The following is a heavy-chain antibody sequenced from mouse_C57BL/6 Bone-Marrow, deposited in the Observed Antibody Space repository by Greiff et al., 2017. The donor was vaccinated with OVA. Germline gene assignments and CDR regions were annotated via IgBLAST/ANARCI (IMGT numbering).Heavy chain of an antibody. J-gene: IGHJ3*01. Sequence: EVQRVESGEGLVKPGGSLKLSCAASGFPFSSYAMSWVRQTPEKRLEWVAYISSGGDYIYHAATVQGRFTISRDNARNTLYLQMSSLKSEDTAMYYCTRDSGYYGILFAYWGQGTLVTVSA. D-gene: IGHD2-1*01. CDR1: GFPFSSYA. CDR3: TRDSGYYGILFAY. CDR2: ISSGGDYI. V-gene: IGHV5-9-1*02.